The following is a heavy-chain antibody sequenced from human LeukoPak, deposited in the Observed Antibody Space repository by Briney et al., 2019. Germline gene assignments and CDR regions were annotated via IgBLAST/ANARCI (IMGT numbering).Heavy chain of an antibody. Sequence: GASVKVSCKASGYTFTSYGISWVRQAPGQGLEWMGWISAYNGNTNYAQKFQGRVTMTTDTSTSTAYMELRSLRSDDTAVYYCARGGRYFDWLLRPLIFDYWGQGTLVTVSS. CDR2: ISAYNGNT. CDR3: ARGGRYFDWLLRPLIFDY. CDR1: GYTFTSYG. D-gene: IGHD3-9*01. J-gene: IGHJ4*02. V-gene: IGHV1-18*01.